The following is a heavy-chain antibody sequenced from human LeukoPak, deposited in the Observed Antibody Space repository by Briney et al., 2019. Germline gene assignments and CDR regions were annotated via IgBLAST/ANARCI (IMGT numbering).Heavy chain of an antibody. CDR2: IYYSGST. J-gene: IGHJ6*03. Sequence: PSETLSLTCAVSGDSISSSSYYWGWIRQPPGKGLEWIGYIYYSGSTNYNPSLKSRVTISVDTSKNQFSLKLSSVTVADTAVYYCARREKTTVTTREYYYYYYMDVWGKGTTVTVSS. V-gene: IGHV4-61*05. CDR3: ARREKTTVTTREYYYYYYMDV. D-gene: IGHD4-11*01. CDR1: GDSISSSSYY.